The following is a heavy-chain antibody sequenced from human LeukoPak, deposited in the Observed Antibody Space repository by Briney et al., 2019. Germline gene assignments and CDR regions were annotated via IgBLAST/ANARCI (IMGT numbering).Heavy chain of an antibody. V-gene: IGHV3-48*01. Sequence: PGGSLRLSCAASGFTFSSYSMNWVRQAPGKGLEWVSYISSSSSTIYYADSVKGRITISRDNAKNSLYLQMNSLRAEDTAVYYCARPVGAMGYYYYMDVWGKGTTVTVSS. CDR2: ISSSSSTI. J-gene: IGHJ6*03. D-gene: IGHD1-26*01. CDR1: GFTFSSYS. CDR3: ARPVGAMGYYYYMDV.